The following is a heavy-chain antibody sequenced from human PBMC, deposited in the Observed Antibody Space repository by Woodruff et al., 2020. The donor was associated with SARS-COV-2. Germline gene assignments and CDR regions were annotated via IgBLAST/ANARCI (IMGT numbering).Heavy chain of an antibody. V-gene: IGHV4-4*02. CDR2: T. D-gene: IGHD3-10*01. J-gene: IGHJ4*02. CDR3: ARSEGGSVVY. Sequence: TSYNPSIKSRVIVSQDKPKNQFSLELTSVTAADTAVYYCARSEGGSVVYWGQGILVTVSS.